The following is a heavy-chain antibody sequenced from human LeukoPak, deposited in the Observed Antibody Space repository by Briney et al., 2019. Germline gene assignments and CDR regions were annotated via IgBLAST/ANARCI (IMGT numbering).Heavy chain of an antibody. CDR2: IIPILGIA. Sequence: SVKVSCKASGVTFSSYTISWVRQAPGQGLEWMGRIIPILGIANYAQKFQGRVTITADKSTSTAYMELSSLRSEDTAVYYCARGGPKQQLGSYYFDYWGQGTLVTVSS. J-gene: IGHJ4*02. CDR3: ARGGPKQQLGSYYFDY. D-gene: IGHD6-13*01. CDR1: GVTFSSYT. V-gene: IGHV1-69*02.